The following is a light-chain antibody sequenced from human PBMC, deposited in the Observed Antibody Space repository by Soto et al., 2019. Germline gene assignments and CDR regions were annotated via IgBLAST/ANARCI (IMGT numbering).Light chain of an antibody. V-gene: IGKV3-15*01. Sequence: EIVMTQSPATLSVSPGERATLSCRASQSVSSYLAWYQQKPGQAPRLLIYDASTRATGIPVRFSGSGSGTEFTLTISSLQSEDFGVYYCQQNKDWPGTFDQGNKVDIK. CDR1: QSVSSY. CDR2: DAS. CDR3: QQNKDWPGT. J-gene: IGKJ1*01.